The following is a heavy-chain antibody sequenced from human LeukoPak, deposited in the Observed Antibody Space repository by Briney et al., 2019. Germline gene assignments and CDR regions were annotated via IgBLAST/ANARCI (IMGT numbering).Heavy chain of an antibody. J-gene: IGHJ4*02. D-gene: IGHD1-26*01. V-gene: IGHV4-34*01. Sequence: SETLSLTCAVYGGSFSGYYWSWIRQPPGKGLEWIGEINHSGSTNYNPSLKSRVTISVDTSKNQFSLKLSSVTAADTAVYYCARHDRGSYIYWGQGTLVTVSS. CDR2: INHSGST. CDR3: ARHDRGSYIY. CDR1: GGSFSGYY.